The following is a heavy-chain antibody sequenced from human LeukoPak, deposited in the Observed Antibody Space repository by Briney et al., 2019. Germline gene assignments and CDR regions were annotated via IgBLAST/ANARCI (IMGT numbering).Heavy chain of an antibody. J-gene: IGHJ4*02. Sequence: GGSLRLSCAASGFTISTYAVNWVRQAPGKVLEWVSAISSSGGTTYYADSVKGRFSISRDNFKNTLYLRMNSLRAEDTAIYYCAKDRNAWPTNFDSWGQGTLVTVSA. CDR2: ISSSGGTT. CDR1: GFTISTYA. CDR3: AKDRNAWPTNFDS. V-gene: IGHV3-23*01. D-gene: IGHD5-24*01.